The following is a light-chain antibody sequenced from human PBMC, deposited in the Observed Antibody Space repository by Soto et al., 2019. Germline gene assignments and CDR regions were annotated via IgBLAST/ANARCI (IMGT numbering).Light chain of an antibody. CDR2: QDR. V-gene: IGLV3-1*01. CDR1: KLGDKY. CDR3: QAWDSNTAV. J-gene: IGLJ2*01. Sequence: SYELTQSPSVSVSPGQTASITCSGDKLGDKYACWYQQKPGQSPVLVIYQDRKRPSGIPERFSGSNSGNTVIPTISGTQAIDEADYYCQAWDSNTAVFGGGTKLTVL.